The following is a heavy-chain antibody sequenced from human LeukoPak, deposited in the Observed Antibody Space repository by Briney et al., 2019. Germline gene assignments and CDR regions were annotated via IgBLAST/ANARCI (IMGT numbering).Heavy chain of an antibody. CDR2: TYYRSKWYN. CDR3: ARVNSWTEEPDTGFDY. V-gene: IGHV6-1*01. J-gene: IGHJ4*02. Sequence: SQTLSLTCAIYGDSVSSTRAAWNWIRQSPSRGLEWLGRTYYRSKWYNDYAVSVKSRITISPDTSKNQFSLQPNSVTPEDTAVYYCARVNSWTEEPDTGFDYWGQGTLVTVSS. CDR1: GDSVSSTRAA. D-gene: IGHD1-14*01.